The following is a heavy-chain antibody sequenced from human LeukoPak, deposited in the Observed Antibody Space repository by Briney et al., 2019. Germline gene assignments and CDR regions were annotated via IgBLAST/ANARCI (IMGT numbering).Heavy chain of an antibody. CDR3: ARDPSLAWFGELITDY. J-gene: IGHJ4*02. D-gene: IGHD3-10*01. V-gene: IGHV1-46*01. CDR2: INPSGGST. Sequence: ASVKVSCKASGYTFTSYGISWVRQAPGQGLEWMGIINPSGGSTSYAQKFQGRVTMTRDTSTSTVYMELSSLRSEDTAVYYCARDPSLAWFGELITDYWGQGTLVTVSS. CDR1: GYTFTSYG.